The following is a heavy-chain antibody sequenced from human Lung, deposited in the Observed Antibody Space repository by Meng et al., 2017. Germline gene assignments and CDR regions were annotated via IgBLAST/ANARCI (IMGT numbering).Heavy chain of an antibody. CDR3: SRDLPMTCDFAQ. CDR2: FNPDGDIT. CDR1: GFTFTTYF. D-gene: IGHD3-22*01. V-gene: IGHV1-46*01. Sequence: QVHLVQSGAEVKKPGVSLKLSCETSGFTFTTYFMHWLRQAPGQGRQWMGLFNPDGDITTYSPRFRVRITLTGDTSTSTLYMWLRSLTSADTAVYYCSRDLPMTCDFAQWGQGTLVTVSS. J-gene: IGHJ4*02.